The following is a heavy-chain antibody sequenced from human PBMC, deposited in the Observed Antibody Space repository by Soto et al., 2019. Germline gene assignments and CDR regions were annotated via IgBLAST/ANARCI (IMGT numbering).Heavy chain of an antibody. Sequence: SETLSLTCTISGGSISSYDWSWIRQPPGKGLEWIGYIYYSGSTYYNPSLKSRVTISVDTSKNQFSLKLSSVTAADTAMYYCARNPFGQGPDYWGQGTLVTVSS. CDR2: IYYSGST. V-gene: IGHV4-59*01. CDR3: ARNPFGQGPDY. CDR1: GGSISSYD. D-gene: IGHD3-10*01. J-gene: IGHJ4*02.